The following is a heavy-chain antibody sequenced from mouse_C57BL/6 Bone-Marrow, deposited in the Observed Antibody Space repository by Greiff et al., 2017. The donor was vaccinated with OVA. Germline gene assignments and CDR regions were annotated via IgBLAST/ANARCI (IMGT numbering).Heavy chain of an antibody. CDR2: ISDGGSYT. Sequence: EVHLVESGGGLVKPGGSLKLSCAASGFTFSSYAMSWVRQTPEKRLEWVATISDGGSYTYYPDNVKGRFTISRDNAKNNLYLQMSHLKSEDTAMYYCARDRLWYNWYFDVWGTGTTVTVSS. CDR1: GFTFSSYA. D-gene: IGHD2-1*01. CDR3: ARDRLWYNWYFDV. V-gene: IGHV5-4*01. J-gene: IGHJ1*03.